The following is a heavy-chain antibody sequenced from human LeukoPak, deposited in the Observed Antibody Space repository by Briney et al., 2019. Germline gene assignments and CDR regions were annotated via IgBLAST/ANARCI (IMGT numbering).Heavy chain of an antibody. D-gene: IGHD3-3*01. CDR1: GFTFSSYS. J-gene: IGHJ4*02. CDR3: AKKRGLVLGYFDY. V-gene: IGHV3-21*04. CDR2: IISSSSYI. Sequence: GGSLRLSCAASGFTFSSYSMNWVRQAPGKGLEWVSSIISSSSYIYYADSVKGRFTISRDNSKNTLYLQMNSLRAEDTAVYYCAKKRGLVLGYFDYWGQGTLVTVSS.